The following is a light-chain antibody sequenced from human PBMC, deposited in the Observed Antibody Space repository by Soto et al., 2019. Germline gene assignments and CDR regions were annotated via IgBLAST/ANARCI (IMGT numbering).Light chain of an antibody. Sequence: EIVMTQSPATLSVSPGERSTLSFISSQSVNSNYLAWHQQRPGQAPRLLIYGVSSRATGIPDRFSGSGSGTEFTLTISSLQSEDFAVYYCQHYNNWIASFGGGTKVDIK. J-gene: IGKJ4*01. V-gene: IGKV3D-15*01. CDR3: QHYNNWIAS. CDR2: GVS. CDR1: QSVNSN.